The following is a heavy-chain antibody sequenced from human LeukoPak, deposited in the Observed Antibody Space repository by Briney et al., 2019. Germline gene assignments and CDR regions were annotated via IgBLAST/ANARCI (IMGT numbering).Heavy chain of an antibody. CDR1: GYSFSTYW. Sequence: GESLKISCKGSGYSFSTYWIGWVRQMPGKGLGWMGIIYPDDSDTKYSPSFQGQVTISADKSISTAYLQWSSLKASDTAMYYCARHGRYSSGSRWFGPWGQGTLVTVSS. D-gene: IGHD3-22*01. CDR3: ARHGRYSSGSRWFGP. J-gene: IGHJ5*02. V-gene: IGHV5-51*01. CDR2: IYPDDSDT.